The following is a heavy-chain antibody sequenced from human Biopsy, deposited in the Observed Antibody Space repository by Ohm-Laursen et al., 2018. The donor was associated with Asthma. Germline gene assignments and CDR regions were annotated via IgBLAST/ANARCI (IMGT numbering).Heavy chain of an antibody. CDR1: GFTFSSYG. Sequence: SLRLSCSASGFTFSSYGMHWVRQAPGKGLEWVSVISYDGSNKYYADSVKGRFTISRDNSKNTLYLQMNSLRAEDTAVYYCASQSSGPDFWSGYYYFDYWGQGTLVTVSS. D-gene: IGHD3-3*01. CDR3: ASQSSGPDFWSGYYYFDY. V-gene: IGHV3-30*03. CDR2: ISYDGSNK. J-gene: IGHJ4*02.